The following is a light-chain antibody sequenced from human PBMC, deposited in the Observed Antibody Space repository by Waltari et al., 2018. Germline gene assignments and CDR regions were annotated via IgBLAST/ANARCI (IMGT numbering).Light chain of an antibody. CDR2: KDN. Sequence: SYELTQPPSVSVSPGHTARITCSGDALPKKYADWYQQKSGQAPVLVIYKDNKRPPGIPERFSGSSSGTMATLTISGVQVEDEADYYCYSTDSSSIHRVFGGGTKLTVL. CDR1: ALPKKY. J-gene: IGLJ2*01. CDR3: YSTDSSSIHRV. V-gene: IGLV3-10*01.